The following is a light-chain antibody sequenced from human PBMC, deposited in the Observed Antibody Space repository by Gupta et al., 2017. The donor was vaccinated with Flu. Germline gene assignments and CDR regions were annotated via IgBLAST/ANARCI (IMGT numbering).Light chain of an antibody. Sequence: DVVMNQSPLSLPVTLGQPATIHCRSSQSLLYSDRKTYLYWFKQRPGKPPRRLIYKVSNRASGVADKCCGGGWGGNVSLKTISGEVEDVVVYYYWQNTHWPPPTFGQGTKVEIK. CDR1: QSLLYSDRKTY. CDR2: KVS. J-gene: IGKJ1*01. CDR3: WQNTHWPPPT. V-gene: IGKV2-30*01.